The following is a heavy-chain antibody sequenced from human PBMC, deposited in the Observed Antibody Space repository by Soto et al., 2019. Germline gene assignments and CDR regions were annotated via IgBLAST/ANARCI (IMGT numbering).Heavy chain of an antibody. CDR1: GYTFTSYG. V-gene: IGHV1-18*01. Sequence: QVQLVQSGAEVKKPGASVKVSCKASGYTFTSYGISWVRQAPGQGLEWMGWISAYNGNTNYAQKLQGRVTRPTDTSTSTAYMERRSLRSDDTAVYSCARYISGWELCATDWGKGTLVTVAS. CDR3: ARYISGWELCATD. D-gene: IGHD1-26*01. J-gene: IGHJ4*02. CDR2: ISAYNGNT.